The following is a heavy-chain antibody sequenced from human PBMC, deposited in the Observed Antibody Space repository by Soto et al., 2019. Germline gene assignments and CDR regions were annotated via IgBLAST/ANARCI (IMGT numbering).Heavy chain of an antibody. CDR2: ISGSGGST. D-gene: IGHD5-18*01. V-gene: IGHV3-23*01. CDR3: SKGPVDTAMVTFYYYGMDV. CDR1: GFTFSSYA. Sequence: GGSLRLSCAASGFTFSSYAMSWVRQAPGKGLEWVSAISGSGGSTYYADSVKGRFTISRDNSKNTLYLQMNSLRAEDTAVYYCSKGPVDTAMVTFYYYGMDVWGQGTTVTVS. J-gene: IGHJ6*02.